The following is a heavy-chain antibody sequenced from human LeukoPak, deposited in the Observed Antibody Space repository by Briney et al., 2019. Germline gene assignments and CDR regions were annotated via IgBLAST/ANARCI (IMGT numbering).Heavy chain of an antibody. V-gene: IGHV3-30*04. CDR3: ARDKRAYYDFWSGYTLDY. D-gene: IGHD3-3*01. CDR1: GLTFRTYA. CDR2: ISYDGSNK. Sequence: PGGSLRLSCAASGLTFRTYAMHWVRQAPGKGLEWVAVISYDGSNKYYADSVKGRFTISRDNSKNTLYLQMNSLRAEDTAVYYCARDKRAYYDFWSGYTLDYWGQGTLVTVSS. J-gene: IGHJ4*02.